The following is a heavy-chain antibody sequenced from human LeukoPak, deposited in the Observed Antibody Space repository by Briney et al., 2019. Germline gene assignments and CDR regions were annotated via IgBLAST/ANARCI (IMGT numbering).Heavy chain of an antibody. J-gene: IGHJ4*02. V-gene: IGHV3-21*01. CDR3: AVTYYYGSGSYYPFDY. CDR2: ISSSSSYI. D-gene: IGHD3-10*01. CDR1: GFTFSSYS. Sequence: GGSLRLSCAASGFTFSSYSMNWVRQAPGKGLEWVSSISSSSSYIYYADSVKGRFTISRDNAKNSLYLQMNSLRAEDTAVYYCAVTYYYGSGSYYPFDYWGQGTLVTVSS.